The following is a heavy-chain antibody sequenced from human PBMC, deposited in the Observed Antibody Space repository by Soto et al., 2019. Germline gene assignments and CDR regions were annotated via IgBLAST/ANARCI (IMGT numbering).Heavy chain of an antibody. D-gene: IGHD2-2*01. CDR1: GYTFTGYY. CDR2: INPNSGGT. Sequence: QVQLVQSGAEVKKPGASVKVSCKASGYTFTGYYMHWVRQAPGQGLEWMGWINPNSGGTNYAQKFKGWVTMTRDTSISTAYMELSRLRSDDTAVYYCARAVVPASRYYYGMDVWGQGTTVTVSS. V-gene: IGHV1-2*04. CDR3: ARAVVPASRYYYGMDV. J-gene: IGHJ6*02.